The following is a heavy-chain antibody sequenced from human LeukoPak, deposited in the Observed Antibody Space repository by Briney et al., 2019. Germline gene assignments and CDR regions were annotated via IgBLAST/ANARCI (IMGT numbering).Heavy chain of an antibody. CDR2: FDPEDGET. V-gene: IGHV1-24*01. CDR1: GYTLTELS. CDR3: ARPASSRAPHSDY. Sequence: ASVKVSCKVSGYTLTELSMQRVRQAPGKGLEWMGGFDPEDGETIYAQKFQGRVTMTEDTSTDTAYMELSSLRSEDTAVYYCARPASSRAPHSDYWGQGTLVTVSS. D-gene: IGHD6-13*01. J-gene: IGHJ4*02.